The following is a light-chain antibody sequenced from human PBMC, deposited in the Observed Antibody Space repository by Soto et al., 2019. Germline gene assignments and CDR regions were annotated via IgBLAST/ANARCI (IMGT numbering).Light chain of an antibody. J-gene: IGLJ1*01. CDR3: SSYTSNSTPV. CDR2: EVS. CDR1: SSDVGGYNY. Sequence: QSVPTQPASVSGSLGQSITISCTGTSSDVGGYNYVSWYQQHPGKAPKLMIYEVSNRPSGVSNRFSGSRSGNTASLTISGLQPEDEADYYCSSYTSNSTPVFGTGTKLTVL. V-gene: IGLV2-14*01.